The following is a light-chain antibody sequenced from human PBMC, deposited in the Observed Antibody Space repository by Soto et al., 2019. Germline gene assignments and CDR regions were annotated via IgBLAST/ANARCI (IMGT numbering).Light chain of an antibody. CDR2: DVT. CDR1: SGDVGGYSH. CDR3: SSYTSSSTRV. J-gene: IGLJ2*01. Sequence: QSALTQPASVSGSPGQSITISCTGTSGDVGGYSHVSWYQQHPGKAPKLMIYDVTNRPSGVSTRFSGSKSGNTASLTISGLQADDEAEYYCSSYTSSSTRVFGGGTKLTVL. V-gene: IGLV2-14*01.